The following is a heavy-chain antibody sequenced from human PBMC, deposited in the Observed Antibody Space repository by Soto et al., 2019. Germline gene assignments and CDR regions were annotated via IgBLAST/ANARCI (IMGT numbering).Heavy chain of an antibody. CDR1: GGSISSYY. J-gene: IGHJ1*01. CDR3: ARARGSVTAFRH. V-gene: IGHV4-59*01. CDR2: IYYSGST. D-gene: IGHD2-21*02. Sequence: QVQLQESGPGLVKPSETLSLTCTVSGGSISSYYWCWIRQPPGKGLEWIGYIYYSGSTNYNPSFKSRVTISVDTSKTQFSLKLSSVTAADTAVYYCARARGSVTAFRHWGQGTLVTVSS.